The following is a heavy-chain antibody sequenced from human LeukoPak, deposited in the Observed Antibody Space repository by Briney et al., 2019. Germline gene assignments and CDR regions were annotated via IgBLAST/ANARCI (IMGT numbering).Heavy chain of an antibody. CDR2: IYYSGST. CDR3: ARAGAYGDYAENSGYYFDY. J-gene: IGHJ4*02. CDR1: GGSISSCGYY. Sequence: SETLSLTCTVSGGSISSCGYYWSWIRQHPGKGLEWIGYIYYSGSTYYNPSLKSRVTISVDTSKKQFSLMLSSVTAADTAVYYCARAGAYGDYAENSGYYFDYWGQGTLVTVSS. D-gene: IGHD4-17*01. V-gene: IGHV4-31*03.